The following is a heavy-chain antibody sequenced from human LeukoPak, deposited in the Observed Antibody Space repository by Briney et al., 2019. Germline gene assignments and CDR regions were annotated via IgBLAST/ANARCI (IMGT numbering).Heavy chain of an antibody. Sequence: GGSLRLSCAASGFTFSSYAMSCVRQAPGKGLEWVSAISGSGGSTYYADSVKGRFTISGDNSKNTLYLQMNSLRAEDTAVYYCAKDQRVYCSGGSCYPDYWGQGTLVTVSS. D-gene: IGHD2-15*01. CDR1: GFTFSSYA. J-gene: IGHJ4*02. CDR3: AKDQRVYCSGGSCYPDY. V-gene: IGHV3-23*01. CDR2: ISGSGGST.